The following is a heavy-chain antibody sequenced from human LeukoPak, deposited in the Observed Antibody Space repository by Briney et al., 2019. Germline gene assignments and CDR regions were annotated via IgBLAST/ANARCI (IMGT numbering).Heavy chain of an antibody. CDR1: GDTFTSYG. J-gene: IGHJ6*03. V-gene: IGHV1-18*01. CDR2: ISAYNGNT. Sequence: RASVKVSCKASGDTFTSYGISWVRQAPGQGLEWMGWISAYNGNTNYAQKLQGRVTMTTDTSTSTAYMELRSLRSDDTAVYYCARGATYYYYYYMDVWGKGITVTVSS. CDR3: ARGATYYYYYYMDV. D-gene: IGHD5-12*01.